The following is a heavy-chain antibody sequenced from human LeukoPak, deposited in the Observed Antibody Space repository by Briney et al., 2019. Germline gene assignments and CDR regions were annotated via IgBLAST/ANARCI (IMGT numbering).Heavy chain of an antibody. CDR1: GGSISNYY. CDR3: ARLTGYSSESWFDP. J-gene: IGHJ5*02. V-gene: IGHV4-59*01. D-gene: IGHD3-9*01. Sequence: PSETLSLTCTVSGGSISNYYWSWIRQPPGKGPECIGYIHYSGSTNYNPSLKSRVTISVDTSKNQFSLKLYSVTAADTAVYFCARLTGYSSESWFDPWGQGTLVTVSS. CDR2: IHYSGST.